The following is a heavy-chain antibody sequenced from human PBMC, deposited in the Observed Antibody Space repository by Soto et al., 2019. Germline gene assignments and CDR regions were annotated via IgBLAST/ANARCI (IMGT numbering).Heavy chain of an antibody. CDR1: GGSISGYY. V-gene: IGHV4-59*01. CDR3: ARYFDWPSGFDI. CDR2: IDYYGST. J-gene: IGHJ3*02. Sequence: SETLSLTCTVSGGSISGYYWSWIRQPPGKRLEWIGYIDYYGSTNYNPSLKSRVTISVDTSKKQFSLNLGSVTAADTTIYYCARYFDWPSGFDIRGQGTMVTISS. D-gene: IGHD3-9*01.